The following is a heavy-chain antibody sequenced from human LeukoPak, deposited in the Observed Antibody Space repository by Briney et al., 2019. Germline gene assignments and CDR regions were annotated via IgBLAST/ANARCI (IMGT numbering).Heavy chain of an antibody. CDR1: GFXFSTYA. V-gene: IGHV3-23*01. J-gene: IGHJ4*02. CDR2: IGTSEDRT. CDR3: ARDLDSTGRWDTDS. Sequence: GGSLRLSCAASGFXFSTYAINWVRQAPGKGQEWVSLIGTSEDRTHYADSVKGRFTISRDNSKSILYLLMNNLRAEDTALYYCARDLDSTGRWDTDSWGQGTPVTVSS. D-gene: IGHD6-19*01.